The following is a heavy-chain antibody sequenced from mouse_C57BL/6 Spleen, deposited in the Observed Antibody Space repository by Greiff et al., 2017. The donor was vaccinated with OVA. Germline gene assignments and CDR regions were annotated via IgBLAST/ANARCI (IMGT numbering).Heavy chain of an antibody. CDR1: GFSLTSYG. J-gene: IGHJ4*01. CDR2: IWRGGST. V-gene: IGHV2-5*01. Sequence: QVQLKESGPGLVQPSQSLSITCTVSGFSLTSYGVHWVRQSPGKGLEWLGVIWRGGSTAYNAAFMSRLSITKDNSKSQSFFEMNSLKADDTARSYCAKNGGYFSHAMDYWGQGTSVTVSS. CDR3: AKNGGYFSHAMDY. D-gene: IGHD2-3*01.